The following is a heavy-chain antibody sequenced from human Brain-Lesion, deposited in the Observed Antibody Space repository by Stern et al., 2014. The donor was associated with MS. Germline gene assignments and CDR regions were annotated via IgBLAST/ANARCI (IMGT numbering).Heavy chain of an antibody. D-gene: IGHD3-9*01. CDR3: ATKKPIPRYFDCLFDY. Sequence: EVQLVESGGGLVQPGGSLTLSCAASGFTFRNYWMSWVRQAPGKGLEWVANIKQDGSEKYYVDSVKGRFTISSDNAKNSLYLHMDSLRAEDTAFYYCATKKPIPRYFDCLFDYWGHGPLVTVSS. CDR1: GFTFRNYW. J-gene: IGHJ4*01. V-gene: IGHV3-7*01. CDR2: IKQDGSEK.